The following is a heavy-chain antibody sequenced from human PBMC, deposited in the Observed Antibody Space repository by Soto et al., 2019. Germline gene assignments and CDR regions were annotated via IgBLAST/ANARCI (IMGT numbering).Heavy chain of an antibody. CDR2: IIPIFGKA. J-gene: IGHJ6*02. CDR3: ATHMTTVGYGYVMDV. Sequence: QVQLVQSGAEVKKPGSSVTVSCKASGGTFSSYAISWVRQAPGQGLEWMGGIIPIFGKADYAQKFQGRVPITADESTSTAYMELSSLRSDDTAVYYCATHMTTVGYGYVMDVWGQGTTVTVSS. D-gene: IGHD4-4*01. V-gene: IGHV1-69*12. CDR1: GGTFSSYA.